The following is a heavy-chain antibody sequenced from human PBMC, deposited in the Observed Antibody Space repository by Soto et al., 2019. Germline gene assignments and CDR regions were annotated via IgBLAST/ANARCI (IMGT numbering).Heavy chain of an antibody. CDR3: ARGGEYYYYYGMDV. V-gene: IGHV1-69*12. J-gene: IGHJ6*02. CDR2: SIPIFGTA. CDR1: GGTFSSYA. Sequence: QVQLVQSGAEVKKPGSSVKVSCKASGGTFSSYAISWVRQAPGQGLEWMGGSIPIFGTANYAQKFQGRVTITADESTSTAYMELSSLRSEDTAVYYCARGGEYYYYYGMDVWGQGTTVTVSS.